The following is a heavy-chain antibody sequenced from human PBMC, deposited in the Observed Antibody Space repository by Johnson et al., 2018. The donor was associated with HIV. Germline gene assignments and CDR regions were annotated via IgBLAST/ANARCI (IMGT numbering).Heavy chain of an antibody. Sequence: AQLVESGAGVVRPGGSLRLSCAASGFTFDDYGMSWVRQAPGKGLEWVSGISWHRARIGYAASLKVRFTISRDNAKNSLYLQMNSLRAADTAVYYCARDGTPYSGSYHGAFDIWGQGTMVTVSS. V-gene: IGHV3-20*04. CDR2: ISWHRARI. CDR1: GFTFDDYG. D-gene: IGHD3-10*01. CDR3: ARDGTPYSGSYHGAFDI. J-gene: IGHJ3*02.